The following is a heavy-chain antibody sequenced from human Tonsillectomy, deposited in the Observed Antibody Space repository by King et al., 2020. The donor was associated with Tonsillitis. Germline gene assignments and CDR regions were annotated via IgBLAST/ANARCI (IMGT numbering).Heavy chain of an antibody. D-gene: IGHD6-19*01. J-gene: IGHJ2*01. CDR3: AKEIKQVAGDWYFDL. V-gene: IGHV3-30*18. CDR1: GFTFSRYG. Sequence: VQLVESGGGVVQPGRSLRLSCAASGFTFSRYGMHWVRQSPGEGLEWVAVIGNDGSVTYYADSVKGRFTLSRDNSENTLYMQMNSLAVEDTAVYYCAKEIKQVAGDWYFDLWGRGTLVIVSS. CDR2: IGNDGSVT.